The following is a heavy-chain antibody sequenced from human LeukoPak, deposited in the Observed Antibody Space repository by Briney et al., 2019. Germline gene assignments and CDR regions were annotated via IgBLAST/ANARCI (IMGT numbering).Heavy chain of an antibody. V-gene: IGHV3-48*01. Sequence: GGSLRLSCAASGFTFSSYSMNWVRQAPGKGLEWVSYISSSSSTIYYADSVKGRFTISRDNAKNSLYLQMNSLRAEDTAVYYCASGYGDPFLGIFDYWGQGTLVTVSS. J-gene: IGHJ4*02. D-gene: IGHD4-17*01. CDR3: ASGYGDPFLGIFDY. CDR1: GFTFSSYS. CDR2: ISSSSSTI.